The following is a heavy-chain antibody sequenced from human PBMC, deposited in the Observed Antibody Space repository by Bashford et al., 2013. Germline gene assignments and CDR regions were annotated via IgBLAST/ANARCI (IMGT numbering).Heavy chain of an antibody. J-gene: IGHJ5*02. V-gene: IGHV4-30-4*08. CDR2: IHYSGST. CDR1: GGSISSDIYR. CDR3: ANIVIPPAIYGWFDP. D-gene: IGHD2-2*01. Sequence: SETLSLTCTVSGGSISSDIYRWSWIRQPPGKGLELIGYIHYSGSTYYNPSLNSRVTISADTSKGQFSLKLSSVTAADTAVYYCANIVIPPAIYGWFDPWGQGALVTVSS.